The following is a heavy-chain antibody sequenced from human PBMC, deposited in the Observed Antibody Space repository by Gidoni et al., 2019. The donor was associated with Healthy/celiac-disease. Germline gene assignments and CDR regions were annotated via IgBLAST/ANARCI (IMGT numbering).Heavy chain of an antibody. Sequence: EVQLVESGGGLVQPGRSLRLSCTASGFTFGDYAMSWVRQAPGKGLEWVGFIRSKAYGGTTEYAASVKGRFTISRDDSKSIAYLQMNSLKTDDTAVYYCTRDTTMIVQTVHFDYWGQGTLVTVSS. J-gene: IGHJ4*02. CDR3: TRDTTMIVQTVHFDY. CDR2: IRSKAYGGTT. V-gene: IGHV3-49*04. CDR1: GFTFGDYA. D-gene: IGHD3-22*01.